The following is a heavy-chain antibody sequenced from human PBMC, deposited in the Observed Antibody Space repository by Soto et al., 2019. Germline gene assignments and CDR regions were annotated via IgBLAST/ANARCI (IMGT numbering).Heavy chain of an antibody. Sequence: QVQLVESGGGLVKPGGSLRLSCAASGFTFSDYYMSWIRQAPGKGLEWVSYISSSSSYTNYADSVKGRFTISRDNAKNSLYLKMNSLRAEDTAVYYCARERIVGATTPRRPCDYWGQGTLVTVSS. V-gene: IGHV3-11*06. CDR1: GFTFSDYY. CDR2: ISSSSSYT. CDR3: ARERIVGATTPRRPCDY. D-gene: IGHD1-26*01. J-gene: IGHJ4*02.